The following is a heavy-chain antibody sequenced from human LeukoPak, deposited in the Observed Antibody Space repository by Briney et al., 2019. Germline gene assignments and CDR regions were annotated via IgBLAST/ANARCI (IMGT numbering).Heavy chain of an antibody. D-gene: IGHD6-6*01. J-gene: IGHJ4*02. CDR2: MNPNSGNT. Sequence: ASVNVSCKASGYTFTSYDINWVRQATGQGLEWMGWMNPNSGNTGYAQKFQGRVTMTRNTSISTAYMELSSLRSGDTAVYYCASGSSSGGGFDYWGQGTLVTVSS. CDR1: GYTFTSYD. CDR3: ASGSSSGGGFDY. V-gene: IGHV1-8*01.